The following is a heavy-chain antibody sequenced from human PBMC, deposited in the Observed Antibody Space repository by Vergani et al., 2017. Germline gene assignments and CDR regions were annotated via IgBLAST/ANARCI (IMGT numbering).Heavy chain of an antibody. CDR2: INRSRST. J-gene: IGHJ4*02. Sequence: QVQLQQWGPGLVTPSGTLSLTCAVYGGSISSDNWWNWVRQAPGKGLQWIGEINRSRSTNYNPSLRRRVTISLDKSKNQFSLKLTSVTAADTAVYFCASNPRLGGDVVDSWGQGTLVTVSS. CDR3: ASNPRLGGDVVDS. D-gene: IGHD3-16*01. V-gene: IGHV4-4*02. CDR1: GGSISSDNW.